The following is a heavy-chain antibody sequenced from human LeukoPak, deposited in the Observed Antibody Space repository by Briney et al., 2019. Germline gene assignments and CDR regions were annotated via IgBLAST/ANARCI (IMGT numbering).Heavy chain of an antibody. Sequence: GGSLRLSCAASGFTVSSNFMSWVRQAPGKGPEWVSVIYSGGSTYYADSVKGRFTISRDNSKNTLYLQMNSLRAEDAAVYYCARGTVITGTTAYYFDYWGQGTLVTVSS. CDR1: GFTVSSNF. D-gene: IGHD1-14*01. CDR2: IYSGGST. J-gene: IGHJ4*02. V-gene: IGHV3-53*01. CDR3: ARGTVITGTTAYYFDY.